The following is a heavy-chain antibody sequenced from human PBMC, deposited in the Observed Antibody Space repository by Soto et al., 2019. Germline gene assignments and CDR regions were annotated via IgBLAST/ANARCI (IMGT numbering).Heavy chain of an antibody. Sequence: SETLSLTCAVSGGSISSGGYSWSWIRQPPGKGLEWIGYIYHSGSTYYNPSLKSRVTISVDRSKNQFSLKLTSVTAADTAVYFCGREQNSGYYRTADYWGQGTRVTVSS. J-gene: IGHJ4*02. CDR1: GGSISSGGYS. CDR2: IYHSGST. V-gene: IGHV4-30-2*01. D-gene: IGHD3-22*01. CDR3: GREQNSGYYRTADY.